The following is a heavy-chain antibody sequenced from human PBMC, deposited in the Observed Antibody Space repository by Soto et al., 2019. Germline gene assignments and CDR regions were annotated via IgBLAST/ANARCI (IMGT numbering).Heavy chain of an antibody. Sequence: SEALSLTCTVSGGSISSYYWSWIRQPPGKGLEWIGYIYYSGSTNYNPSLKSRVTISVDTSKNQFSLKLSSVTAADTAVYYCAREVAAAGTVNWFDPWGQGTLVTVSS. CDR1: GGSISSYY. D-gene: IGHD6-13*01. V-gene: IGHV4-59*01. CDR3: AREVAAAGTVNWFDP. CDR2: IYYSGST. J-gene: IGHJ5*02.